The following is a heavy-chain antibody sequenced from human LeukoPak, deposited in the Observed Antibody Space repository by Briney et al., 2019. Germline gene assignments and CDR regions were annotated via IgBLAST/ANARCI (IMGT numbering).Heavy chain of an antibody. Sequence: GGSLRLSCATSGFTFSSYWMTWVRQAPGKGLEWVANIKQDGSERNYVDSVKGRFTISRDNAKNSLYLQMNTLRDEDTAVYYCATGAGCGYWGQGTLVTVSS. CDR1: GFTFSSYW. CDR2: IKQDGSER. V-gene: IGHV3-7*03. CDR3: ATGAGCGY. J-gene: IGHJ4*02. D-gene: IGHD6-19*01.